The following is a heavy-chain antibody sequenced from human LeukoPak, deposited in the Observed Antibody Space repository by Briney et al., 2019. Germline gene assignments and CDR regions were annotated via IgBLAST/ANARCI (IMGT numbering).Heavy chain of an antibody. CDR2: FYYSGST. V-gene: IGHV4-59*08. CDR3: ARTGSQGIAAQYFDY. D-gene: IGHD6-13*01. J-gene: IGHJ4*02. CDR1: GGSISSYY. Sequence: SETLSLTCTVSGGSISSYYWSWIRQPPGKGLEWIGYFYYSGSTNYNPSLKSRVTISVDTSKSQFSLKLTSVTAADTAVYYCARTGSQGIAAQYFDYWGQGTLVTVSS.